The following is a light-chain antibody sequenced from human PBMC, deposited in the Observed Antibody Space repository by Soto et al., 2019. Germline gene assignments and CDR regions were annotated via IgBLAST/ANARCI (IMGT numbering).Light chain of an antibody. V-gene: IGLV2-14*03. CDR3: CSHSSSITWM. J-gene: IGLJ3*02. Sequence: QSALTQTASVSGSPGQSITMSCTGTSSDVGGYNFVSWYQQHPGKAPKLIVHEVANRLSGVSGRFSGSKPGNTAFLTISGLQAEDEAVYYCCSHSSSITWMFGGGTQLTVL. CDR1: SSDVGGYNF. CDR2: EVA.